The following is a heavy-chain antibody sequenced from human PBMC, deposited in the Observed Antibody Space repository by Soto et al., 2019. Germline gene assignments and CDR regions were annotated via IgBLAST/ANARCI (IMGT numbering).Heavy chain of an antibody. J-gene: IGHJ4*02. D-gene: IGHD5-18*01. Sequence: QVQLVQSGAEVKKPESSVKVSCKAPGGTFSTYAISWVRQAPGQGLEWMGGIIPMFGTANYAQRFQDSVTNTADESTNTVYMELSSLSSEDTAVYFCASGIQLWLRRINNGYSGWGEGTLVTVSS. CDR3: ASGIQLWLRRINNGYSG. V-gene: IGHV1-69*12. CDR2: IIPMFGTA. CDR1: GGTFSTYA.